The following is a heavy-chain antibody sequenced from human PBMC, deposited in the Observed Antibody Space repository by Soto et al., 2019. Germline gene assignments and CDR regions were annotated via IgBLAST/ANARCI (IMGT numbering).Heavy chain of an antibody. Sequence: HPGGSLRLSCSASGFTFSSYSMNWVRQAPGKELEWLSYISGSGNTMYYADSVKGRFTIARDNAQKSLYLQLNNLRDDGTAMYYCARDPKSGNQKLYFDYWGQGTLVTVSS. CDR2: ISGSGNTM. CDR3: ARDPKSGNQKLYFDY. CDR1: GFTFSSYS. D-gene: IGHD4-4*01. J-gene: IGHJ4*02. V-gene: IGHV3-48*02.